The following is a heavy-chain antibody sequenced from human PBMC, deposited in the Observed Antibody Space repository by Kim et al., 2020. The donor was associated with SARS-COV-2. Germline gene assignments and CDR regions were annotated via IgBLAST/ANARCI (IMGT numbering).Heavy chain of an antibody. D-gene: IGHD3-16*02. CDR3: ARDSDYVWGSYRYRGGYFDY. J-gene: IGHJ4*02. V-gene: IGHV3-30*01. Sequence: RFTISRDNSKNPLYLQMNSLRAEDTAVYYCARDSDYVWGSYRYRGGYFDYWGQGTLVTVSS.